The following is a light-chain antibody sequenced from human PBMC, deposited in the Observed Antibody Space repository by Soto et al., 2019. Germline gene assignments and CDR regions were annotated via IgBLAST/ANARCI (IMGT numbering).Light chain of an antibody. Sequence: DIQMTQSPSSLSVSVGDRVTMACQSSQDISNFLHWYQQKVGKAPKLLIFAASNLQSGVPSRFSGSASGTEFTLTISSLQPEDFATYYCPQTSRSPPTFGQGTRLE. CDR2: AAS. V-gene: IGKV1-39*01. CDR1: QDISNF. CDR3: PQTSRSPPT. J-gene: IGKJ5*01.